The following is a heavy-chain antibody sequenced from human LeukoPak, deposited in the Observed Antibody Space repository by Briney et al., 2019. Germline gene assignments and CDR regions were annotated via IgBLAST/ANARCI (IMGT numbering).Heavy chain of an antibody. V-gene: IGHV4-34*01. Sequence: PSETLSLTCAVYGGSFSGYYWSWIRQPPGKGLEWIGEINHSGSTNYNPSLKSRVTISVDTSKNRFSLKLSSVTAADTAVYYCALPTYYYDSSGYPRYYFDYWGQGTPVTVSS. J-gene: IGHJ4*02. D-gene: IGHD3-22*01. CDR3: ALPTYYYDSSGYPRYYFDY. CDR2: INHSGST. CDR1: GGSFSGYY.